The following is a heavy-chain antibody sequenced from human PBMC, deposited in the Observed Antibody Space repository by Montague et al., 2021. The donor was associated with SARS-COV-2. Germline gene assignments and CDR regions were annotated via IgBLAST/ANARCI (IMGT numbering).Heavy chain of an antibody. CDR2: MYNSRSS. V-gene: IGHV4-4*08. Sequence: SETLSLTCTVSGGSISAYYWSWIRQPPGKGLEWIAYMYNSRSSYYNPSLKSRVTISVDTSKNQFSLKLSSVTAADTAVYYCARLMTTVSYYYGMDVWGQGTTVTVSS. CDR3: ARLMTTVSYYYGMDV. CDR1: GGSISAYY. D-gene: IGHD4-17*01. J-gene: IGHJ6*02.